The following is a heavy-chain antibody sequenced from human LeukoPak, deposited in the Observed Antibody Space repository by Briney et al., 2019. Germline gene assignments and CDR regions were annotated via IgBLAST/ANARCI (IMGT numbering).Heavy chain of an antibody. CDR3: ARRPYSGSYYVDY. V-gene: IGHV3-64*01. CDR2: ISSNGHST. J-gene: IGHJ4*02. Sequence: GGSLRLSCAAAAFTFSNYAMHWVRHAPGKGLEYVSAISSNGHSTDYAISVKGRFTISRDNSKNTLYLQMGSLGAEDMAVYYCARRPYSGSYYVDYWGQGTLVTVSS. CDR1: AFTFSNYA. D-gene: IGHD1-26*01.